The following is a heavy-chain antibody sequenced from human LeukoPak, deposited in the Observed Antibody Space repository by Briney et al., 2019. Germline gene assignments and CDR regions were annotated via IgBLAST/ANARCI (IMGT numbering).Heavy chain of an antibody. D-gene: IGHD2-15*01. Sequence: ASVKVSCKASGGTFSSYAISWVRQAPGQGLEWMGGIIPIFGTANYAQKFQGRVTMTTDTSTSTAYMELRSLRSDDTAVYYCARSRSAGLDAFDIWGQGTMVTVSS. CDR1: GGTFSSYA. V-gene: IGHV1-69*05. CDR2: IIPIFGTA. CDR3: ARSRSAGLDAFDI. J-gene: IGHJ3*02.